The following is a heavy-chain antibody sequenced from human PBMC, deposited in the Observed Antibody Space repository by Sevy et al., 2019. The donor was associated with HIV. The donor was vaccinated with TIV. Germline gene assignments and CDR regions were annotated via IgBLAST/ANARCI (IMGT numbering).Heavy chain of an antibody. V-gene: IGHV3-30*18. J-gene: IGHJ4*02. CDR2: ISYDGSNK. CDR1: GFTFSSYG. CDR3: AKEGGYYNILTGYSSPRYYLDY. Sequence: GGSLRLSCEASGFTFSSYGMHWVRQAPGKGLEWVAVISYDGSNKNNADSVKGRFTIPRDNSKNTLYLQMNSLRAEDTAVYYCAKEGGYYNILTGYSSPRYYLDYWGQGTLVTVSS. D-gene: IGHD3-9*01.